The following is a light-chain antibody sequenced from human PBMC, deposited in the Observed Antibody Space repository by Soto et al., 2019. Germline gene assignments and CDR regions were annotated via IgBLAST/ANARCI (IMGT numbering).Light chain of an antibody. CDR3: SSYTTSSTRV. Sequence: QSVLTQPASVSGSPGQSTAISCTGSSSDVGIYNYVSWYQQHPGKVPKLIIYEVTNRPSGVSNRFSGSKSGNTASLTISGLQAEDEADYYCSSYTTSSTRVFGTGTRSPS. J-gene: IGLJ1*01. V-gene: IGLV2-14*01. CDR1: SSDVGIYNY. CDR2: EVT.